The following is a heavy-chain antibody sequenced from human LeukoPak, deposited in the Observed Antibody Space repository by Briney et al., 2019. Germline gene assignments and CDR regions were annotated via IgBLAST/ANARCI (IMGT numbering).Heavy chain of an antibody. CDR3: ARGLKVRGVITPHYYYYYMDV. D-gene: IGHD3-10*01. J-gene: IGHJ6*03. Sequence: SETLSLTCTVSGGSISNYYWSWIRQPPGKGLECIGYIYYSGSTNYNPSLKSRVTISVDTSKNQFSLKLSSVTAADTAVYYCARGLKVRGVITPHYYYYYMDVWGKGTTVTISS. CDR1: GGSISNYY. CDR2: IYYSGST. V-gene: IGHV4-59*12.